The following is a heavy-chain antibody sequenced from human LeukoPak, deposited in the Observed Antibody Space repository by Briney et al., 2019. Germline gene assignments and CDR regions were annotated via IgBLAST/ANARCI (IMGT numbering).Heavy chain of an antibody. V-gene: IGHV3-74*01. J-gene: IGHJ4*02. CDR3: AKDWGAYYDSSGFYSGDFDY. CDR2: IRSDGRST. D-gene: IGHD3-22*01. Sequence: GGSLRLSCAASGFTFSRYWMHWVRQAPGKGLVWVSRIRSDGRSTSYADSVKGRFSISRDNSKNSLYLQMNSLRTEDTALYYCAKDWGAYYDSSGFYSGDFDYWGQGTLVTVSS. CDR1: GFTFSRYW.